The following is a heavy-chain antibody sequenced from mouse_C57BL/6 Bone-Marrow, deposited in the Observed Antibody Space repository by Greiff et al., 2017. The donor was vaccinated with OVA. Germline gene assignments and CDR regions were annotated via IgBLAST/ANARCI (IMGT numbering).Heavy chain of an antibody. V-gene: IGHV5-6*01. Sequence: EVMLVESGGDLVKPGGSLKLSCAASGFTFSSYGMSWVRQTPDTRLEWVATISSGGSYTYYPDSVKGRFTIARDKAKNTLYLQRSSLKSEDTAMYYCARHGYGSSDRGLDYWGQGTTLTVSS. CDR2: ISSGGSYT. J-gene: IGHJ2*01. CDR1: GFTFSSYG. D-gene: IGHD1-1*01. CDR3: ARHGYGSSDRGLDY.